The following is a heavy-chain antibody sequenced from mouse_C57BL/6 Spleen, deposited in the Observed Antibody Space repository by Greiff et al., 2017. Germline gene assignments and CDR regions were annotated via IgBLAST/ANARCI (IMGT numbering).Heavy chain of an antibody. CDR1: GYTFTGYW. CDR2: ILPGSGST. J-gene: IGHJ3*01. Sequence: QVQLQQSGAELMKPGASVKLSCKATGYTFTGYWIEWVKQRPGHGLEWIGEILPGSGSTNYNEKFKGKATFTADTSSNTAYMQLSSLTTEDSAIYYGARRGGGYGYDGDWFAYWGQGTLVTVSA. D-gene: IGHD2-2*01. CDR3: ARRGGGYGYDGDWFAY. V-gene: IGHV1-9*01.